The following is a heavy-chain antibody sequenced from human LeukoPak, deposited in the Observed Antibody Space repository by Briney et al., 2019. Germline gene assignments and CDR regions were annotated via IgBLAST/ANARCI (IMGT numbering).Heavy chain of an antibody. D-gene: IGHD4-17*01. CDR3: ARDPTDYGDYYFAY. CDR2: IIPIFGTA. Sequence: SVKVSCKASGGTFSSHAISWVRQAPGQGLEWMGGIIPIFGTANYAQKFQGRVTITADKSTSTAYMELSSLRSEDTAVYYCARDPTDYGDYYFAYWGQGTPVTVSS. CDR1: GGTFSSHA. J-gene: IGHJ4*02. V-gene: IGHV1-69*06.